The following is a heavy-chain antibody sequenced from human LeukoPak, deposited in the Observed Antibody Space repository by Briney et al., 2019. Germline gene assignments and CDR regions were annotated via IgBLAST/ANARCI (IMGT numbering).Heavy chain of an antibody. CDR3: ARVYYYDSSGYPEPDY. Sequence: ASVKVSCKASGYTFTGYHMHWVRQAPGQGLEWMGWINPNNGCTNYAQKFQGRVTMTRETSISRAYMELRRLRSDDTAVYYGARVYYYDSSGYPEPDYWGQGTLVTVSS. CDR1: GYTFTGYH. CDR2: INPNNGCT. J-gene: IGHJ4*02. D-gene: IGHD3-22*01. V-gene: IGHV1-2*02.